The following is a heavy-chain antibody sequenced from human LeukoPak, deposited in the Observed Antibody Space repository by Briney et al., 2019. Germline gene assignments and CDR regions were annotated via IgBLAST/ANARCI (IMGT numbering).Heavy chain of an antibody. D-gene: IGHD3-3*01. J-gene: IGHJ4*02. Sequence: SVKVSCKAPGGTFSSYAISWVRQAPGQGLEWMGGIIPIFGTANYAQKFQGRVTITADESTSTAYMELSSLRSEDTAVYYCARPATIFGVVNNLDYWGQGTLVTVSS. CDR1: GGTFSSYA. CDR3: ARPATIFGVVNNLDY. V-gene: IGHV1-69*13. CDR2: IIPIFGTA.